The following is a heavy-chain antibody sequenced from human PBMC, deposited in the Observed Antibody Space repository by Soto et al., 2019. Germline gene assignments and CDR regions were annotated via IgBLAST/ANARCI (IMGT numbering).Heavy chain of an antibody. CDR3: TRGGGWFPED. D-gene: IGHD2-15*01. CDR1: GGPINSDY. Sequence: QVQMQESGPGLVKPSETLSLSCSVSGGPINSDYWSWIRQPPGKGLEWLANIHYSGTTTYNPSLKSRVTISIDTPKNQFFLRLSSVSAADTAVYYCTRGGGWFPEDWGQGTLVTVSS. J-gene: IGHJ4*02. V-gene: IGHV4-59*01. CDR2: IHYSGTT.